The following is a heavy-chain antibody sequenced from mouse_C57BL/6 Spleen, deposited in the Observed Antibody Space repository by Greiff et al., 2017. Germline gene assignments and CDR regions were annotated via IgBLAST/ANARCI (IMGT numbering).Heavy chain of an antibody. CDR3: ASYYYGSSYVYYYAMDY. D-gene: IGHD1-1*01. CDR2: ISYDGSN. V-gene: IGHV3-6*01. CDR1: GYSITRGYY. Sequence: EVQLVESGPGLVKPSQSLSLTCSVTGYSITRGYYWNWIRQFPGNKLEWMGYISYDGSNNYNPSLKNRISITRDTSKNQFFLKLNSVTTEDTATYYCASYYYGSSYVYYYAMDYWGQGTSVTVSS. J-gene: IGHJ4*01.